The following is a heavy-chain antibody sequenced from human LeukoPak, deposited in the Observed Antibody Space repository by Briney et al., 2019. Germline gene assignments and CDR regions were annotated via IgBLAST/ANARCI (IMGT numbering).Heavy chain of an antibody. CDR3: AREDYDSSGYYLFDY. J-gene: IGHJ4*02. CDR2: ISSSSSYI. CDR1: GFTFSSYS. Sequence: GGSLRLSCAASGFTFSSYSMNWVRQAPGKGLEWVSFISSSSSYIYYADSVKGRFTISRDNAKNSLYLQMNSLRAEDTAVYYCAREDYDSSGYYLFDYWGQGTLVTVSS. D-gene: IGHD3-22*01. V-gene: IGHV3-21*01.